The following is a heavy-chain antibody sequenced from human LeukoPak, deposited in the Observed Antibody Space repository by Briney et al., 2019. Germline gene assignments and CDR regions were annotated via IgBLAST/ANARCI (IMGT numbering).Heavy chain of an antibody. CDR3: ARSSTDFYFYGMDA. J-gene: IGHJ6*02. Sequence: ASVKVSCKASGYTFIAYYIHWVRQAPGQGLEWMGWINPNSGATNSAQKFLRRVTMTRDTSSSSAYMDLSRLTSDDTAVYYCARSSTDFYFYGMDAWGQGTTVTVSS. CDR2: INPNSGAT. V-gene: IGHV1-2*02. CDR1: GYTFIAYY. D-gene: IGHD4-17*01.